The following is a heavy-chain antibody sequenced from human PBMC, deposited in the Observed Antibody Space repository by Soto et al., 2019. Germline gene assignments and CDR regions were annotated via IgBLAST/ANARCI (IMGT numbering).Heavy chain of an antibody. CDR2: IYYSGST. V-gene: IGHV4-59*01. CDR3: ARITYYYDSSGSNWFDP. J-gene: IGHJ5*02. D-gene: IGHD3-22*01. Sequence: SETLSLTCTVSGGSISSYYWSWIRQPPGKGLEWIGYIYYSGSTNYNPSLKSRVTISVDTSKNQFSLKLSSVTAADTAVYYCARITYYYDSSGSNWFDPWGQGTLVTVSS. CDR1: GGSISSYY.